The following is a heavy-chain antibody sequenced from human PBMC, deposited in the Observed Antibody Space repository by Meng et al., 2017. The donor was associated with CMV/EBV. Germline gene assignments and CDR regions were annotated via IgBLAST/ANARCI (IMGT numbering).Heavy chain of an antibody. CDR1: GYSFTSDW. J-gene: IGHJ5*02. V-gene: IGHV5-51*01. CDR3: ARRYGSGSYWFDP. Sequence: KGAGYSFTSDWIGWVRQMPGKGLEWMGIIYPGDSDTRYSPSFQGQVTISADKSISTAYLQWSSLKASDTAMYYCARRYGSGSYWFDPWGQGTLVTVSS. D-gene: IGHD3-10*01. CDR2: IYPGDSDT.